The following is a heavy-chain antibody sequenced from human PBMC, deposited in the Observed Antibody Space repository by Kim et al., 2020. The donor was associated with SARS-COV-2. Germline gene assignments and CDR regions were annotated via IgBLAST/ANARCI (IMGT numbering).Heavy chain of an antibody. V-gene: IGHV4-59*13. CDR3: AREALGVTYGSGSYSQGVLDY. J-gene: IGHJ4*02. D-gene: IGHD3-10*01. Sequence: SETLSLTCTVSGGSISSYYWSWIRQPPGKGLEWIGYIYYSGSTNYNPSLKSRVTISVDTSKNQFSLKLSSVTAADTAVYYCAREALGVTYGSGSYSQGVLDYWGQGTLVTVSS. CDR1: GGSISSYY. CDR2: IYYSGST.